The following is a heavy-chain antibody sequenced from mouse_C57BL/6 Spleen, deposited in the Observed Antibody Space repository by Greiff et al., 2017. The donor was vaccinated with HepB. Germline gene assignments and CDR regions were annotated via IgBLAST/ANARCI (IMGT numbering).Heavy chain of an antibody. D-gene: IGHD2-4*01. Sequence: EVQVVESGGGLVKPGGSLKLSCAASGFTFSSYAMSWVRQTPEKRLEWVATISDGGSYTYYPDNVKGRFTISRDNAKNNLYLQMSHLKSEDTAMYYCARGSTMITKAWFAYWGQGTLVTVSA. CDR3: ARGSTMITKAWFAY. J-gene: IGHJ3*01. CDR2: ISDGGSYT. CDR1: GFTFSSYA. V-gene: IGHV5-4*01.